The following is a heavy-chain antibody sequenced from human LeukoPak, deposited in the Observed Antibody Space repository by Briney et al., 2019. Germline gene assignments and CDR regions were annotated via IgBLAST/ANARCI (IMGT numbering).Heavy chain of an antibody. CDR3: ARGVGLRSDFDI. CDR1: GGSFSGYY. V-gene: IGHV4-34*01. D-gene: IGHD3-3*01. Sequence: SETLSLTCAVYGGSFSGYYWRWIRQPPGKGLEWIGEINHRGRTNYNPSLESRVPISVDTSKNQFSLKVSSVTAADTAVYYCARGVGLRSDFDIWGQGTMVTVSS. J-gene: IGHJ3*02. CDR2: INHRGRT.